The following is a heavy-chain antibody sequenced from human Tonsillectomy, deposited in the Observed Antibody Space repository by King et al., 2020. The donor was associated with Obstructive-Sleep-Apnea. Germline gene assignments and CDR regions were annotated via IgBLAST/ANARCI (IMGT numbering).Heavy chain of an antibody. Sequence: QLQQWGAGLLKPSETLSLPCAVYGGSFSGYYWSWIRQPPGKGLEWIGEINHSGSTNYNPSLKSRVTISVDTSKNQFSLKLSSVTAADTAVYYCARGDTMIVVVTPDAFDIWGRGTMVTVSS. CDR1: GGSFSGYY. V-gene: IGHV4-34*01. D-gene: IGHD3-22*01. J-gene: IGHJ3*02. CDR2: INHSGST. CDR3: ARGDTMIVVVTPDAFDI.